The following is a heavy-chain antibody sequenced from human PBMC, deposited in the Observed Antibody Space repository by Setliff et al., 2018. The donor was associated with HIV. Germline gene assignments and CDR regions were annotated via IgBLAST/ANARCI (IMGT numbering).Heavy chain of an antibody. D-gene: IGHD2-21*01. CDR1: GFTFNSYG. CDR2: IWYDGGTK. V-gene: IGHV3-33*01. J-gene: IGHJ4*03. Sequence: GGSLRLSCAASGFTFNSYGMHWVRLSPGKGLEWLAVIWYDGGTKYYADSLQGRFTISRDDSKNSVYLQMNTLGAEDTAVYYCARGQFRLRPDSLDLWGQGTLVTVSS. CDR3: ARGQFRLRPDSLDL.